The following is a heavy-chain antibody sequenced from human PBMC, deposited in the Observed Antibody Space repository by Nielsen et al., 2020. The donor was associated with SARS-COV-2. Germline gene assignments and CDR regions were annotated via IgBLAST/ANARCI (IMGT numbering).Heavy chain of an antibody. V-gene: IGHV4-38-2*02. Sequence: SETLSLTCTVSGYPISTGYRWGWIRQPPGQGLEWLATMYPSGRTYYNPSTRNRVTISLDTSRNQFSLKLNSVTAADTALYYCARVDCSTTSCYPLYWYFDLWGRGTLVTVSS. CDR2: MYPSGRT. D-gene: IGHD2-2*01. J-gene: IGHJ2*01. CDR1: GYPISTGYR. CDR3: ARVDCSTTSCYPLYWYFDL.